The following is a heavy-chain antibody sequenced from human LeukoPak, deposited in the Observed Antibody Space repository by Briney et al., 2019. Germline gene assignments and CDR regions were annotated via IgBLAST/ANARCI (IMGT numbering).Heavy chain of an antibody. CDR2: ISYDGNNK. V-gene: IGHV3-30*04. CDR3: ARGPRYGSGSYPHYYYYGMDV. D-gene: IGHD3-10*01. Sequence: PGRSLRLSSAAAGFTFSSYAMHWVSQAPDKGMEWVAVISYDGNNKYYADSVKGRFTISRDNSKNTLYLQMNSLRAEDTAVYYCARGPRYGSGSYPHYYYYGMDVWGKGTTVTVSS. CDR1: GFTFSSYA. J-gene: IGHJ6*04.